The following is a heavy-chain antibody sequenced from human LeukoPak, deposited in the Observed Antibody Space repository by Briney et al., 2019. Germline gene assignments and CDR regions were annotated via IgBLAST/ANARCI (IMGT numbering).Heavy chain of an antibody. Sequence: GASVKVSCKASGYTFTFYYMHWVRHAPGQGLEWVGLVNPNNGDTKYAQKFQGRVTMTRDTSVSTAYMELSRLRSDDTAVYYCARDSRVTNGDYWGQGTLVTVSS. CDR2: VNPNNGDT. D-gene: IGHD3-10*01. J-gene: IGHJ4*02. V-gene: IGHV1-2*02. CDR3: ARDSRVTNGDY. CDR1: GYTFTFYY.